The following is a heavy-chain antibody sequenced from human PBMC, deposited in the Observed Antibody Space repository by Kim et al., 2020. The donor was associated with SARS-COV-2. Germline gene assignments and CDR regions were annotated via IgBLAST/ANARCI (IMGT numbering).Heavy chain of an antibody. Sequence: GGSLRLSCAASGFTFSSYAMSWVRQAPGKGLEWVSAISGSGGSTYYADSVKGRFTISRDNSKNTLYRQMNSLRAEDTAVYYCAKDHRDGYNTVLVYFDYWGQGTLVTVSS. V-gene: IGHV3-23*01. CDR3: AKDHRDGYNTVLVYFDY. D-gene: IGHD5-12*01. CDR1: GFTFSSYA. CDR2: ISGSGGST. J-gene: IGHJ4*02.